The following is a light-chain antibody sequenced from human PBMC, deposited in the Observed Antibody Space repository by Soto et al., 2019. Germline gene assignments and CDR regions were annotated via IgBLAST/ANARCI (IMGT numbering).Light chain of an antibody. CDR2: ENN. Sequence: SVLTQPPSVSAAPGQKVTISCSGSSSNIGNNYVSWYQQLPGTAPKLLIYENNKRPSGIPDRFSGSKSGTSATLGVTGLQTGDEADYYCGTWDSSLSGVVFGGGTQLTVL. CDR1: SSNIGNNY. J-gene: IGLJ2*01. V-gene: IGLV1-51*02. CDR3: GTWDSSLSGVV.